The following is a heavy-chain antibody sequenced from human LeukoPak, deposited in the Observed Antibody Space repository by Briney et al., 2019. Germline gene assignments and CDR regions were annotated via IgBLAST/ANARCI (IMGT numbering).Heavy chain of an antibody. CDR2: IRYDGSNK. Sequence: GGSLRLSCAASGFTFSSYGMHWVRQAPGKGLEWVAFIRYDGSNKYYADSVKGRFTISRDNSKNTLYLQMNSLRAEDTAVYHCAKDPRAALLYYFDYWGQGTLVTVSS. V-gene: IGHV3-30*02. CDR3: AKDPRAALLYYFDY. CDR1: GFTFSSYG. D-gene: IGHD6-13*01. J-gene: IGHJ4*02.